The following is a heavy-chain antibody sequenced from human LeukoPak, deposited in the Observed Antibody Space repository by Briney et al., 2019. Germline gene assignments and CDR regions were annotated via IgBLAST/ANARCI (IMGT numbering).Heavy chain of an antibody. Sequence: SETLSLTCTVSGGSISVGTYYWRWIRQPPATALDWIGYIYYSGSTYYNPSLKSRVSISVDTSKNQFSLKLSSVTAADTAVFYCARDRDGYNLDAFDIRGQGTMVTVSS. D-gene: IGHD5-24*01. CDR2: IYYSGST. V-gene: IGHV4-30-4*08. CDR3: ARDRDGYNLDAFDI. CDR1: GGSISVGTYY. J-gene: IGHJ3*02.